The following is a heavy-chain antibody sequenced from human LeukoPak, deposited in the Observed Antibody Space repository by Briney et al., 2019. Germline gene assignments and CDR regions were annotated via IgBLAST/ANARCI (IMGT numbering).Heavy chain of an antibody. D-gene: IGHD3-16*02. CDR3: ARGQTRRLSSPLDY. Sequence: ASVKVSFKASGYTFTSYGISWVRQAPGQGLEWMGWISAYNGNTNYAQKLQGRVTMTTDTSTSTAYMELRSLRSDDTAVYYCARGQTRRLSSPLDYWGQGTLVTVSS. CDR1: GYTFTSYG. V-gene: IGHV1-18*01. J-gene: IGHJ4*02. CDR2: ISAYNGNT.